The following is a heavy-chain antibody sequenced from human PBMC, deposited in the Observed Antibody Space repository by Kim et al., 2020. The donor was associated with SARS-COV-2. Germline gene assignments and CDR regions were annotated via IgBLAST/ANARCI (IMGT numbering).Heavy chain of an antibody. Sequence: SETLSLTCTVSGGSISSYYWSWIRQPPGKGLEWIGYIYYSGSTNYNPSLKSRVTISVDTSKNQFSLTLSSVTAADTAVYYCARGGLGYCSSTRCYRAFDIWGQGTMVTVSS. J-gene: IGHJ3*02. CDR1: GGSISSYY. D-gene: IGHD2-2*01. V-gene: IGHV4-59*08. CDR3: ARGGLGYCSSTRCYRAFDI. CDR2: IYYSGST.